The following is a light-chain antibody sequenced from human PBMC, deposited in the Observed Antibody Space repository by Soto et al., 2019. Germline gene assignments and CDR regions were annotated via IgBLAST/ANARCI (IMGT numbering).Light chain of an antibody. Sequence: MTQSPSTLSASVGDRVTITCRASQNINNNLAWYQQKPGQAPRLFMFRASSRANGVPARFSGSGSGTEFNLTISSLQSEDSAVYYCQQYNNWPRATFGGGTKVETK. J-gene: IGKJ4*01. CDR2: RAS. CDR3: QQYNNWPRAT. V-gene: IGKV3-15*01. CDR1: QNINNN.